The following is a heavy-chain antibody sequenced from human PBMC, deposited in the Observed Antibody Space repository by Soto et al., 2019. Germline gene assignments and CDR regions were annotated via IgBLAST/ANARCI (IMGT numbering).Heavy chain of an antibody. CDR3: ARGAQWLVPYYYGMDV. J-gene: IGHJ6*02. CDR1: GYTFTGYY. CDR2: TNPNSGGT. V-gene: IGHV1-2*04. Sequence: GASVKVSCKASGYTFTGYYTHWVRQAPGQGLEWMGWTNPNSGGTNYAQKFQGWVTMTRDTSISTAYMELSRLRSDDTAVYYCARGAQWLVPYYYGMDVWGQGTTVTVSS. D-gene: IGHD6-19*01.